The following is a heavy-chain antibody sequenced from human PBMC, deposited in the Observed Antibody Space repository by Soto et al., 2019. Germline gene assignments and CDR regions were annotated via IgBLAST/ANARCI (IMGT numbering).Heavy chain of an antibody. J-gene: IGHJ6*02. D-gene: IGHD4-4*01. CDR3: ARIRYSNYPAEYYYGMDV. V-gene: IGHV4-39*01. CDR2: IYYSGNT. CDR1: GGSISSSTYY. Sequence: QLQLQESGPGLVKPSETLSLTCTVSGGSISSSTYYWGWIRQPPGKDLEWIGSIYYSGNTYYNPYLQIRAPIPVDTAKNRFPLKLNSVTAAATAVYYCARIRYSNYPAEYYYGMDVWGQGTTVTVSS.